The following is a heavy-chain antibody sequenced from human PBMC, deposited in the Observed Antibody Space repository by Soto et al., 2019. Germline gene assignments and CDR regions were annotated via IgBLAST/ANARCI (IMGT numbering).Heavy chain of an antibody. CDR3: ARLNRELRDYYFDY. Sequence: SETLSLTCTVSGGSISSSSYYWGWIRQPPGKGLEWIGSIYYSGSTYYNPSLKSRVTISVDTSKNQFSLKLSSVTAADTAVYYCARLNRELRDYYFDYWGQGTLVTVSS. CDR1: GGSISSSSYY. V-gene: IGHV4-39*01. CDR2: IYYSGST. D-gene: IGHD1-26*01. J-gene: IGHJ4*02.